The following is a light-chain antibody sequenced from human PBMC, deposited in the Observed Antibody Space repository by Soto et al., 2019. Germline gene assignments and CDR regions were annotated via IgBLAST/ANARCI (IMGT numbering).Light chain of an antibody. Sequence: DIQMTQSPDSLAVSLGERATINCKSSQSILYSSNNKNYLAWYQQKPGQPPKLLIYWASTRESGVPDRFSGSGSGTDFTLTISSLQAEDVAVYYCQQYYSIPPTFGGGTKVEIK. J-gene: IGKJ4*01. CDR3: QQYYSIPPT. V-gene: IGKV4-1*01. CDR2: WAS. CDR1: QSILYSSNNKNY.